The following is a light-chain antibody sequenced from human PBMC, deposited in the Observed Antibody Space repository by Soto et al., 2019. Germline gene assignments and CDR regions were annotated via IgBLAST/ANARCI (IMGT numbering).Light chain of an antibody. CDR1: QSVQTW. CDR2: KAT. J-gene: IGKJ4*01. CDR3: QQYNNYFT. Sequence: IQLTQSPSTLSASVGDRVTITCRASQSVQTWLAWFQQKPGKAPKLLIYKATTLETGVPSRFSGSGSETEFTLTISDLQPDDLGTYYCQQYNNYFTFGQGTKVEIK. V-gene: IGKV1-5*03.